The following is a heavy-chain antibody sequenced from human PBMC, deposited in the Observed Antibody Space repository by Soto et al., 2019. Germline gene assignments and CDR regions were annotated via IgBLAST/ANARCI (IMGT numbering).Heavy chain of an antibody. CDR2: ISYDGSNK. Sequence: QVQLVESGGGVVQPGRSLRLSCAASGFTFSSYAMHWVRQAPGKGLEWVAVISYDGSNKYYADSVKGRFTISRDNSKITLYLQMNNLRDEDTAVYYCARDHAEYGDYGPFDYWGQGTLVTVSS. J-gene: IGHJ4*02. CDR1: GFTFSSYA. V-gene: IGHV3-30-3*01. CDR3: ARDHAEYGDYGPFDY. D-gene: IGHD4-17*01.